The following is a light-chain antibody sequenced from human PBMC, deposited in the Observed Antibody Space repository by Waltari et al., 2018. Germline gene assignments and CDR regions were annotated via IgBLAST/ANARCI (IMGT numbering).Light chain of an antibody. V-gene: IGLV2-11*01. CDR1: SSDVGGYHY. J-gene: IGLJ1*01. CDR3: CSYAGSYTSYV. CDR2: EVS. Sequence: QSALTQPRPVSGSPGPSVPHSCTGTSSDVGGYHYVSWYQPHPGKAPKLMIYEVSKRPSGVPDRFSGSKSGSTASLTISGLQAEDEADYYCCSYAGSYTSYVFGTGTKVTVL.